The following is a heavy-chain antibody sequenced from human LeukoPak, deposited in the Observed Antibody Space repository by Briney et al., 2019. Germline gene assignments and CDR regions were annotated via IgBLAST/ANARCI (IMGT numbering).Heavy chain of an antibody. J-gene: IGHJ4*02. CDR1: GFTFSNYA. Sequence: GGSLRLSCAASGFTFSNYAMSWVRQAPGKGLEWVSVINGGGYSTYYAASVKGRSTISRDNSKNTLSLEMNSLRAEDTAVYYCAKSRAYYYDNSGSLDFWGQGTLATVSS. CDR2: INGGGYST. D-gene: IGHD3-22*01. V-gene: IGHV3-23*01. CDR3: AKSRAYYYDNSGSLDF.